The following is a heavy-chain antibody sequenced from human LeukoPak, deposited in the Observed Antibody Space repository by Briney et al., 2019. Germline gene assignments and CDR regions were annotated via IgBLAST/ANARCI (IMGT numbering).Heavy chain of an antibody. J-gene: IGHJ6*02. V-gene: IGHV4-4*02. CDR1: GGSISNSNW. D-gene: IGHD3-3*01. Sequence: SGTLSLTCAVSGGSISNSNWWSWVRQPPGKGLEWIGEIYHSGSTNYNPSLKSRVTISVDKSKNQFSLKLSSVTAADTAVYYCARGPPFLEWLFDNHGMDVWGQGTTVTVSS. CDR2: IYHSGST. CDR3: ARGPPFLEWLFDNHGMDV.